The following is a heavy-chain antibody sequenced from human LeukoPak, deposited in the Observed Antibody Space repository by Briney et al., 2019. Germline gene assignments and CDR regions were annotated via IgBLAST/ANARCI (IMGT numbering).Heavy chain of an antibody. Sequence: PGGSLRLSCAASGFTSSSYSMNWVRQAPGKGLEWVSSISSSSSYIYYADSVKGRFTISRDNAKNSLYLQMNSLRAEDTAVYYCAREAVYGSVTFDYWGQGTLVTVSS. CDR2: ISSSSSYI. J-gene: IGHJ4*02. D-gene: IGHD3-10*01. CDR3: AREAVYGSVTFDY. CDR1: GFTSSSYS. V-gene: IGHV3-21*01.